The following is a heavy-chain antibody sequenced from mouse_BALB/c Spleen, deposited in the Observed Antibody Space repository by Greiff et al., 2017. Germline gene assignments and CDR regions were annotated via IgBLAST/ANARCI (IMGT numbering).Heavy chain of an antibody. Sequence: VQLQQSGAELVRPGASVTLSCKASGYTFTDYDMHWVKQTPAHGLEWIGAIDADTGGTAYNQKFKGKATLTADKSSSTAYMELRSLTSEDSAVYYGTNYDDGDYPYAMDYWGQGTSVTVSS. J-gene: IGHJ4*01. CDR1: GYTFTDYD. V-gene: IGHV1-15*01. D-gene: IGHD2-3*01. CDR3: TNYDDGDYPYAMDY. CDR2: IDADTGGT.